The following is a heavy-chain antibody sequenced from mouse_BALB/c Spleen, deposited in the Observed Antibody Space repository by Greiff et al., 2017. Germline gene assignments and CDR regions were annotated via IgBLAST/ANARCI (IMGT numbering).Heavy chain of an antibody. Sequence: EVHLVESGGGLVQPGGSLRLSCATSGFTFTDYYMSWVRQPPGKALEWLGFIRNKANGYTTEYSASVKGRFTISRDNSQSILYLQMNTLRAEDSATYYCATEDYAMDYWGQGTSVTVSS. V-gene: IGHV7-3*02. CDR3: ATEDYAMDY. CDR1: GFTFTDYY. CDR2: IRNKANGYTT. J-gene: IGHJ4*01.